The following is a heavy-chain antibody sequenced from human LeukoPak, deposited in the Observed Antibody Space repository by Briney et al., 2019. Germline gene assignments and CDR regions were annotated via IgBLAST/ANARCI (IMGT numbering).Heavy chain of an antibody. CDR2: IYYSGST. J-gene: IGHJ4*02. CDR1: GGSISSYY. Sequence: SETLSLTCTVSGGSISSYYWNWIRQPPGKGLAWIGYIYYSGSTNYNPSLKSRVTISIDTSKNQISLRLTSVTATDTAMYYCARQTGSGLFTLPGGQGTLVTVSS. D-gene: IGHD3/OR15-3a*01. CDR3: ARQTGSGLFTLP. V-gene: IGHV4-59*08.